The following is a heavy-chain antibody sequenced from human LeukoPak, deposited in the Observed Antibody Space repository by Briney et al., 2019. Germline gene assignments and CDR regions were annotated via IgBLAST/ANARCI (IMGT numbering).Heavy chain of an antibody. J-gene: IGHJ5*02. D-gene: IGHD6-19*01. CDR1: GFTFSSYS. CDR3: AREMLAAVAAQS. V-gene: IGHV3-21*01. Sequence: GGSLRLSCAASGFTFSSYSMNWVRQAPGKGLEWVSSITSSSSYIYYADSVKGRFTISRDNAKNSLYLQMNSLRAEDTTVYYCAREMLAAVAAQSWGQGTLVTVSS. CDR2: ITSSSSYI.